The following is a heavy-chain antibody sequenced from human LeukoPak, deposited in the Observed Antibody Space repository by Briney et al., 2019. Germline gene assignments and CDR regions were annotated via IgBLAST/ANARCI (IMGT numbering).Heavy chain of an antibody. CDR2: IYHSGST. CDR3: ARVSGSSWYFDY. CDR1: GGSISSGDYY. V-gene: IGHV4-30-2*01. D-gene: IGHD6-13*01. Sequence: SETLSLTCTVSGGSISSGDYYWSWIRQPPGKGLEWIGYIYHSGSTYYNPSLKSRVTISVDRSKNQFSLKLSSVTAADTAVYYCARVSGSSWYFDYWGQGTLVTVSS. J-gene: IGHJ4*02.